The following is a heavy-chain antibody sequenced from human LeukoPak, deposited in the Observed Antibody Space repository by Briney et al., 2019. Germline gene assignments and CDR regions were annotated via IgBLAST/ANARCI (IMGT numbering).Heavy chain of an antibody. CDR3: ARDRLMPYCSSTSCYGIRFDP. CDR2: ISNDGSDK. CDR1: GFTFSSYG. Sequence: GGSLRLSCAASGFTFSSYGMHWVRQAPGKGLEWVAVISNDGSDKYYADSVKGRFTISRDNSKNTLDLQMNSLRVEDTAVYYCARDRLMPYCSSTSCYGIRFDPWGQGTLVTVSS. D-gene: IGHD2-2*01. V-gene: IGHV3-30*03. J-gene: IGHJ5*02.